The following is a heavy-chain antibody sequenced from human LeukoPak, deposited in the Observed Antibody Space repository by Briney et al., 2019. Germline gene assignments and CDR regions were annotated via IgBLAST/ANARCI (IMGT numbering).Heavy chain of an antibody. J-gene: IGHJ4*02. CDR3: ARLGPHGTQYYYGSGRQAFDY. CDR2: IYYSGST. Sequence: SETLSLTCTVSGGSFNTHYWNWIRQPPGKGLEWIGYIYYSGSTNYNPSLKSRVTISVDTSKNEFSLKLNSVTAADTAVYYCARLGPHGTQYYYGSGRQAFDYWGQGTLVTVSS. D-gene: IGHD3-10*01. CDR1: GGSFNTHY. V-gene: IGHV4-59*08.